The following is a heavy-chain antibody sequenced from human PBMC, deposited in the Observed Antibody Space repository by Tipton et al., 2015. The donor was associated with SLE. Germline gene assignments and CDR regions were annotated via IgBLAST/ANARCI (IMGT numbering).Heavy chain of an antibody. V-gene: IGHV3-53*05. CDR1: GFTVSSNY. D-gene: IGHD2-15*01. Sequence: SLRLSCAASGFTVSSNYMSWVRQAPGKGLEWVSVIYSGGSTYYADSVKGRFTISRDNSKNTLYLQMNSLRAEDTAVYYCARDAKNEYCSGGSCPPGAFDIWAQGPMVPVSS. J-gene: IGHJ3*02. CDR3: ARDAKNEYCSGGSCPPGAFDI. CDR2: IYSGGST.